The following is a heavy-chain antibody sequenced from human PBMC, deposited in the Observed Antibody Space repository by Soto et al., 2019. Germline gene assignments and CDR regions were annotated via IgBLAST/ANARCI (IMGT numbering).Heavy chain of an antibody. CDR3: ARDNYDILTGTFLSNFDY. CDR2: INPSGGST. J-gene: IGHJ4*02. V-gene: IGHV1-46*01. D-gene: IGHD3-9*01. CDR1: GYTFTSYY. Sequence: QVQLVQSGAEVKKPGASVKVSCKASGYTFTSYYMHWVRQAPGQGLEWMGIINPSGGSTSYAQKFQGRVTMTRDTSTSTVYMELSSLRSEDTAVYYCARDNYDILTGTFLSNFDYWGQGTLVTVSS.